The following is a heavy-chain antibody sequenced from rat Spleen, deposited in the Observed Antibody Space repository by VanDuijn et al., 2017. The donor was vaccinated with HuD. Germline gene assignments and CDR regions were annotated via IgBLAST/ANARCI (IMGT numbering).Heavy chain of an antibody. CDR1: GFSLNTYT. J-gene: IGHJ2*01. CDR3: ARHAYGGYEAFDY. CDR2: MSGGRST. V-gene: IGHV2-6*01. Sequence: QVQLKESGPGLVQPSQTLSLTCTVSGFSLNTYTVSWIRQPPGKGLEWIAAMSGGRSTYYNSALESRLSISGDSSKSQIFLKMNSLQTEDTGTYYCARHAYGGYEAFDYWGQGVMVTVSS. D-gene: IGHD1-11*01.